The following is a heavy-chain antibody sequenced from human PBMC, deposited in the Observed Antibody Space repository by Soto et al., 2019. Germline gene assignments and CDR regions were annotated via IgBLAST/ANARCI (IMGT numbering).Heavy chain of an antibody. Sequence: QVQLQESGPGLVKPSQTLSLTCTVSGGSIISGGYYWSWIRQHPGKGLEWIGYIYYSGSTYYNPSLKSRVTISVDTSKNQFSLKLSSVTAADTAVYYCARGLGPSNFISYFDYWGQGTLVTVSS. CDR3: ARGLGPSNFISYFDY. D-gene: IGHD2-2*01. CDR2: IYYSGST. J-gene: IGHJ4*02. V-gene: IGHV4-31*03. CDR1: GGSIISGGYY.